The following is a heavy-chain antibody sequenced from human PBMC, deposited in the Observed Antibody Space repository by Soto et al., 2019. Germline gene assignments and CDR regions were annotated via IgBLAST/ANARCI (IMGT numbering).Heavy chain of an antibody. CDR3: ARDGRDSSGYYYSYYFDY. Sequence: PSETLSLTCTVSGGSISSGGYYWSWIRQHPGKGLEWIGYIYYSGSTYYNPSLKSRVTISVDTSKNQFSLKLSSVTAADTAVYYCARDGRDSSGYYYSYYFDYWGQGTLVTVSS. D-gene: IGHD3-22*01. V-gene: IGHV4-31*03. J-gene: IGHJ4*02. CDR2: IYYSGST. CDR1: GGSISSGGYY.